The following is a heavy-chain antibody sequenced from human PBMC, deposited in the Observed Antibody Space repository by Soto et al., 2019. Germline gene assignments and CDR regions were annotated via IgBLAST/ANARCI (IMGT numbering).Heavy chain of an antibody. Sequence: GGSLRLSCAASGFTFSSYAMHWVRQAPGKGLEWVAVISYDGSNKYYADSVKGRFTISRDNSKNTLYLQMNSLRAEDTAVYYCARAGGYDYWGQGTLVTVSS. D-gene: IGHD3-10*01. CDR1: GFTFSSYA. CDR2: ISYDGSNK. CDR3: ARAGGYDY. V-gene: IGHV3-30-3*01. J-gene: IGHJ4*02.